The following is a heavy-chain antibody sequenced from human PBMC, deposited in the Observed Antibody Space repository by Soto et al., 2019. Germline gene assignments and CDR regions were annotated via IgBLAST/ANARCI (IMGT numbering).Heavy chain of an antibody. J-gene: IGHJ3*01. D-gene: IGHD3-22*01. V-gene: IGHV3-23*01. Sequence: GGSLRLSCAASGFSFNNHAMTWVRQAPGKGLEWVSGISGSGSTTHYADSVKGRFTISRDNFKDTLYLQMNSLRADDTAVYFCAKDRLMLTMVVVGAFDFWGLGTMVTVSS. CDR1: GFSFNNHA. CDR3: AKDRLMLTMVVVGAFDF. CDR2: ISGSGSTT.